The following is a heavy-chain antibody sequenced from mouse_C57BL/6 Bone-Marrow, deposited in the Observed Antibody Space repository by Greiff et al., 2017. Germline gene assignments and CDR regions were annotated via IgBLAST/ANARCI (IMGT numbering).Heavy chain of an antibody. V-gene: IGHV1-26*01. CDR2: INPNNGGT. Sequence: VQLQQSGPELVKPGASVKISCKASGYTFTDYYMNWVKQSHGKSLEWIGDINPNNGGTSYNQKFKGKATLTVDKSSSTAYMELRSLTSEDSAVYYCAKSNFHVDYFDYWGQGTTLTVSS. CDR1: GYTFTDYY. CDR3: AKSNFHVDYFDY. D-gene: IGHD2-5*01. J-gene: IGHJ2*01.